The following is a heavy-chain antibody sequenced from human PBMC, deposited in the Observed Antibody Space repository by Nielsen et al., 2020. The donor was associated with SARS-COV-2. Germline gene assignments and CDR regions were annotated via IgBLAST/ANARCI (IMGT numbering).Heavy chain of an antibody. CDR3: ARPSPNDYVYFDV. CDR1: GFTISTYA. J-gene: IGHJ4*02. Sequence: GESLKISCVVSGFTISTYAVSWVRQAPGKGLEWVSAISASTFYADSVKGRFTISRDTARKSIYLQLNNLRADDTAVYYCARPSPNDYVYFDVWGQGTLVTVSS. CDR2: ISAST. V-gene: IGHV3-23*01. D-gene: IGHD4-17*01.